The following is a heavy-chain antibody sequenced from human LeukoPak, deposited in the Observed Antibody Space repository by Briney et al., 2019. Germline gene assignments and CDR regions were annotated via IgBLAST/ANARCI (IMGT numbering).Heavy chain of an antibody. Sequence: PSETLSLTCTVSGGSISSYYWSWIRQPPGKGLEWFGYIYYSGSTNYNPSLKSRVTISVDTSKNQFSLKLSSVTAADTAVYYCARHGRFLEWLPNTHYYYYGMDVWGQGTTVTVSS. D-gene: IGHD3-3*01. CDR3: ARHGRFLEWLPNTHYYYYGMDV. CDR1: GGSISSYY. V-gene: IGHV4-59*08. CDR2: IYYSGST. J-gene: IGHJ6*02.